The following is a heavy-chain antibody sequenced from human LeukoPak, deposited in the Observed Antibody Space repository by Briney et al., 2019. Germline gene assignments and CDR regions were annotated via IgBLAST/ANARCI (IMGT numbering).Heavy chain of an antibody. V-gene: IGHV3-48*03. CDR1: GFTFSSHE. CDR2: ISSGGSTI. Sequence: GGSLRLSCAASGFTFSSHEMNWVRQAPGKGLEWISYISSGGSTIYYADSVKGRFTISRDNAKNSLYLQMNSLRAEDTAVYYCARESATVTTDAFDIWGQGTMVTVSS. J-gene: IGHJ3*02. D-gene: IGHD4-17*01. CDR3: ARESATVTTDAFDI.